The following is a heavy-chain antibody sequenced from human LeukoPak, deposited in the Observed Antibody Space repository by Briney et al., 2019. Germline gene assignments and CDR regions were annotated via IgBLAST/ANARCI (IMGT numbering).Heavy chain of an antibody. Sequence: GASVKVSCKASGYTFTSYDINWVRQATGQGLEWMGWVNPNSGNTGYAQKFQGRVTMTRNTTISTAYMELSSLRSEDTAVYYCARGPLSLYGPDAFDIWGQGTMVTVSS. CDR3: ARGPLSLYGPDAFDI. V-gene: IGHV1-8*01. J-gene: IGHJ3*02. D-gene: IGHD3-16*01. CDR2: VNPNSGNT. CDR1: GYTFTSYD.